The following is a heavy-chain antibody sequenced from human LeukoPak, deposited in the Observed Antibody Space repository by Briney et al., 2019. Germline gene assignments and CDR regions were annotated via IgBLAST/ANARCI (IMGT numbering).Heavy chain of an antibody. CDR1: GFTFSRYW. CDR3: ARGRGYGGIDY. CDR2: IHDGGSRT. J-gene: IGHJ4*02. Sequence: HPGGSLRLSSAASGFTFSRYWMHWVRQAPGKGLVWVSRIHDGGSRTDYADSVKGRFTISRDNAKNTLFLQMNSLRAEDTAVYYCARGRGYGGIDYWGQGTLVTVSS. D-gene: IGHD5-18*01. V-gene: IGHV3-74*01.